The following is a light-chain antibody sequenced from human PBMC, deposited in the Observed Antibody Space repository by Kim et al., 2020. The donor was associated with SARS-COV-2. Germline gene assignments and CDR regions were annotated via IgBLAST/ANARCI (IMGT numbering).Light chain of an antibody. CDR3: QQHFNGYT. J-gene: IGKJ2*01. CDR1: QSVGSS. CDR2: DTS. V-gene: IGKV3-11*01. Sequence: EIVLTQSPSTLSLSPGERATLSCRASQSVGSSLGWYQQKPGQAPRLIIYDTSYRGTGIPARFSGSGSGSDFTLTISRLEPEDFAVYHCQQHFNGYTFGQETELDI.